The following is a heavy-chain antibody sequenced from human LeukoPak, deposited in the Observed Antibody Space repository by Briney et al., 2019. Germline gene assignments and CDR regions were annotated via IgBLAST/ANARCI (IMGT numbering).Heavy chain of an antibody. D-gene: IGHD3-3*01. CDR2: SWFAGDTK. J-gene: IGHJ6*03. V-gene: IGHV3-33*08. CDR3: ARVWSGYSGYYYYYMDV. CDR1: GFTFTSYG. Sequence: GGSLRLSCVASGFTFTSYGMHWVRQAPGKGLEWVAVSWFAGDTKYYADSVKGRFTISRDNSKNTLYLQMNSLRAEDTAVYYCARVWSGYSGYYYYYMDVWGKGTTVTVSS.